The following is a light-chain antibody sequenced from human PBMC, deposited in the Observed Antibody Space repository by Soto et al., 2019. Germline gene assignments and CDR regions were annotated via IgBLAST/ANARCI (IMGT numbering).Light chain of an antibody. J-gene: IGLJ1*01. V-gene: IGLV3-25*02. CDR2: KST. CDR3: QSVDSSGAFHV. Sequence: SYELAQPPSVSVSPGQTARITCSGDAMPEQYGYWYQQKPGQAPMLVIYKSTERPSGIPERFSGSSSGTTVTLTISGVQAEDEADYFCQSVDSSGAFHVFGTGTKVTVL. CDR1: AMPEQY.